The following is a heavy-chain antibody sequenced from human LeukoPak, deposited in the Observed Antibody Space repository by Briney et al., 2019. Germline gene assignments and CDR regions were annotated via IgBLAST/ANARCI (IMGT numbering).Heavy chain of an antibody. CDR1: GYTFTDYY. CDR2: INPNSGGT. Sequence: ASVKVSCKTSGYTFTDYYIHWVRQAPGQGLEWMGWINPNSGGTNYAQKFQGRVTMSRDTSISTVYMELSRLRSDDTAEYYCARVVVPPAIRGEWFDPWGQGTLVTVSS. J-gene: IGHJ5*02. CDR3: ARVVVPPAIRGEWFDP. V-gene: IGHV1-2*02. D-gene: IGHD2-2*02.